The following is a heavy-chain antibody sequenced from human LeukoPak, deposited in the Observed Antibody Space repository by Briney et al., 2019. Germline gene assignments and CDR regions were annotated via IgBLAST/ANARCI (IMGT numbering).Heavy chain of an antibody. D-gene: IGHD3-22*01. CDR2: IYWDDDK. CDR3: ARTKATNYYDSSGYRDY. J-gene: IGHJ4*02. V-gene: IGHV2-5*02. CDR1: GFSLRTSGVG. Sequence: ESGPTLVKPTQTLTLTCTFSGFSLRTSGVGVGWIRQPPGKALEWLALIYWDDDKRYSPSLKSRLTITKDTSKNQVVLTTTNMDPVDTATYYCARTKATNYYDSSGYRDYWGQGTLVTVSS.